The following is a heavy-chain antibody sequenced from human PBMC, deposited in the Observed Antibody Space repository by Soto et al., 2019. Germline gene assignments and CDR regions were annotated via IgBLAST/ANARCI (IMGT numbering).Heavy chain of an antibody. D-gene: IGHD2-8*02. CDR2: IFHSGRT. J-gene: IGHJ4*02. CDR1: GASFNNNDW. CDR3: AIVTRTTGSFHH. Sequence: PSETLSLTCVVSGASFNNNDWWTWVRQPPGKGLEWIGEIFHSGRTNYNPPLKSRLTMSVDNSKSHFSLNLNSVTAADTAVYYCAIVTRTTGSFHHWGQGTLVTVSS. V-gene: IGHV4-4*02.